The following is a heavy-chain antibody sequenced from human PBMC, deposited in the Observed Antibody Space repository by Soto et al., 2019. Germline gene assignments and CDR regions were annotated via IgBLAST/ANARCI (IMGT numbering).Heavy chain of an antibody. CDR3: AKDRARPSSGYY. CDR1: GFTFSNSA. CDR2: IRDNGEIT. V-gene: IGHV3-23*01. D-gene: IGHD6-13*01. Sequence: PGGSLRLSCAASGFTFSNSAMSWVRQAQGKGLEWVSGIRDNGEITYYGDSVKGRFTISRDNSKNTLYLQMNSLRAEDTAVYYCAKDRARPSSGYYWGQGTPVTVSS. J-gene: IGHJ4*02.